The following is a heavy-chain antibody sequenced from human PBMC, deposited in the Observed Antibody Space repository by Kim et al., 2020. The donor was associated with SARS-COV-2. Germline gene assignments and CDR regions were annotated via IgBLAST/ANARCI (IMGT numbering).Heavy chain of an antibody. CDR2: IIPIFGTA. CDR3: ARPREYYYGSGSYYSGTYFDY. J-gene: IGHJ4*02. V-gene: IGHV1-69*13. CDR1: GGTFSSYA. Sequence: SVKVSCKASGGTFSSYAISWVRQAPGQGLEWMGGIIPIFGTANYAQKFQGRVTITADESTSTAYMELSSLRSEDTAVYYCARPREYYYGSGSYYSGTYFDYWGQGTLVTVSS. D-gene: IGHD3-10*01.